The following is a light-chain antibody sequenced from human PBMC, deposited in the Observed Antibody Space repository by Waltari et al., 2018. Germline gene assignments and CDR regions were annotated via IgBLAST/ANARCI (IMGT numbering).Light chain of an antibody. CDR2: AAS. CDR1: QSVSSY. V-gene: IGKV3-11*01. CDR3: QQRSNWPRT. J-gene: IGKJ1*01. Sequence: EIVLTQSPATLSLSPGERATLSCRASQSVSSYLAWYQQKPGQALRLLIYAASNRATGIPARFSGSGSGTDFTLTISSLEPEDFAVYYCQQRSNWPRTFGQGTKVEIK.